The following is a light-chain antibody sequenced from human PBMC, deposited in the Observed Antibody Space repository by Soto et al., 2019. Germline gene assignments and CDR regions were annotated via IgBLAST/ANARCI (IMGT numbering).Light chain of an antibody. V-gene: IGKV3-11*01. CDR2: DTS. CDR1: QSVDSF. J-gene: IGKJ2*01. Sequence: EIVLTQSPASLSLSPGERATLSCRASQSVDSFLAWYQQKPGRTARLLIYDTSNRATGIPARFSGSGSGTDLTLTISRLEPEDFAVYYCQVRTDWPPFKYTFGQGTKLEVK. CDR3: QVRTDWPPFKYT.